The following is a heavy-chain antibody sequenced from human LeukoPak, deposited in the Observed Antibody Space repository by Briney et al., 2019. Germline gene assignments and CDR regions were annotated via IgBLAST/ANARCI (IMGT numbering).Heavy chain of an antibody. CDR1: CGSISGYY. J-gene: IGHJ3*02. CDR2: MYYSGST. Sequence: KPSDTLSLICTVSCGSISGYYWSCIRQSPGKGLVWIGYMYYSGSTNYNPSLKSRVTMSVDMSKNQFSLKLSSVTAADTALYYCARHFTYYYDSSGYPRDAFDIWGQGTMVTVSS. D-gene: IGHD3-22*01. CDR3: ARHFTYYYDSSGYPRDAFDI. V-gene: IGHV4-59*08.